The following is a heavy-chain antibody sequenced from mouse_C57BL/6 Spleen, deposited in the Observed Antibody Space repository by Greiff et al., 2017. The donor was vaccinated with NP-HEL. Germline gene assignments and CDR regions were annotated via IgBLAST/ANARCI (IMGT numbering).Heavy chain of an antibody. CDR1: GFTFSDYY. J-gene: IGHJ2*01. V-gene: IGHV5-16*01. Sequence: EVMLVESEGGLVQPGSSMKLSCTASGFTFSDYYMAWVRPVPEKGLEWVANINYDGSSTYYLDSLKSRFIISRDNAKNILYLQMSSLKSEDTATYYCARDKGDSFDDWGQGTTLTVSS. CDR2: INYDGSST. CDR3: ARDKGDSFDD.